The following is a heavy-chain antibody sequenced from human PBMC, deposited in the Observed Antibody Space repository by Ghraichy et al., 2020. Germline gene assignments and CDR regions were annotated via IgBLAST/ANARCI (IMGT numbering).Heavy chain of an antibody. V-gene: IGHV3-7*01. D-gene: IGHD3-16*01. Sequence: AGSLRLSCAASGFTFSSYWMSWVRQAPGKGLEWVANIKQDGSEKYYVDSVKGRFTISRDNAKNSLYLQMNSLRAEDTAVYYCARLWGGYYDYIWGSYAFDYWGQGTLVTVSS. CDR1: GFTFSSYW. CDR3: ARLWGGYYDYIWGSYAFDY. J-gene: IGHJ4*02. CDR2: IKQDGSEK.